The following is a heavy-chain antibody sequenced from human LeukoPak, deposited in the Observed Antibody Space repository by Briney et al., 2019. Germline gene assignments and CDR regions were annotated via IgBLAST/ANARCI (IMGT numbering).Heavy chain of an antibody. Sequence: GGSLRLSCAASGFTFSSYWMSWVRQAPGKGLEWVANIKQDGSEKYYVDSVKGRFTISRDNAKNSLYLQMNSLRAEDTAVYYCARDLVTIFGVVIYYYYMDVWGKGTTVTVSS. D-gene: IGHD3-3*01. CDR3: ARDLVTIFGVVIYYYYMDV. V-gene: IGHV3-7*01. CDR1: GFTFSSYW. J-gene: IGHJ6*03. CDR2: IKQDGSEK.